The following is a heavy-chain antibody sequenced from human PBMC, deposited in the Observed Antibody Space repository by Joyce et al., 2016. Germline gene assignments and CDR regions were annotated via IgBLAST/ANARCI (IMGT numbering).Heavy chain of an antibody. V-gene: IGHV3-30*18. CDR2: ISYDGTNK. D-gene: IGHD4-17*01. Sequence: QAQLVESGGGVVQPGRSLRLSCAASGFTFSSYGIHWVRQAPGKGLEWVAFISYDGTNKTYRDSVKGRFTISRDNSENTLYLQMNSLRAEDTAVYFCANDYGDFRSTPGGMDVWGQGTAVTVSS. J-gene: IGHJ6*02. CDR1: GFTFSSYG. CDR3: ANDYGDFRSTPGGMDV.